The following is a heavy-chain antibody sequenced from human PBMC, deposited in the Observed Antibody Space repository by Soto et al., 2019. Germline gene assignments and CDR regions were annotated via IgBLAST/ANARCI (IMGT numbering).Heavy chain of an antibody. V-gene: IGHV3-64D*08. J-gene: IGHJ4*02. D-gene: IGHD6-13*01. CDR3: ARVSPLKSQQLTY. CDR2: ISSNGGST. CDR1: GFTFSSYA. Sequence: GGSLRLSCSASGFTFSSYAMHWVRQAPGKGLEYVSAISSNGGSTYYADSVKGRFTISRDNSKNTLYLQMSSLRSDDTAVYYCARVSPLKSQQLTYWGQGTLVTVSS.